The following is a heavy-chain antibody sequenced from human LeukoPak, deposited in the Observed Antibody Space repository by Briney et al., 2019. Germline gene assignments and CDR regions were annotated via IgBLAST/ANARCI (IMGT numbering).Heavy chain of an antibody. CDR3: CKGGAVTARYFDY. J-gene: IGHJ4*02. V-gene: IGHV3-23*01. Sequence: GGSLRLSCAASGFTFSSYAMSWIRQAPGKGLAWVSAISGCGGSTYYADSVKVRFTTARDNTKNTLYLQINTATDEDLSVCSSCKGGAVTARYFDYWGQGMLVTVSS. CDR1: GFTFSSYA. D-gene: IGHD6-13*01. CDR2: ISGCGGST.